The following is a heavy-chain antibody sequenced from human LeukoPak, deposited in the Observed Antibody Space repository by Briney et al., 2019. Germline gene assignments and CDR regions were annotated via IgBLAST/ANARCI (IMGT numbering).Heavy chain of an antibody. Sequence: ASVKDSCKASGYTFTSYGISWVRQAPGQGLEWMGWISAYNGNTNYAQKLQGSVTMTTDTSTSTAYMELRSLRSDDTAVYYCARSAGQNYYYYYYIDVSGKGTTVTVSS. V-gene: IGHV1-18*01. D-gene: IGHD6-19*01. CDR3: ARSAGQNYYYYYYIDV. J-gene: IGHJ6*03. CDR2: ISAYNGNT. CDR1: GYTFTSYG.